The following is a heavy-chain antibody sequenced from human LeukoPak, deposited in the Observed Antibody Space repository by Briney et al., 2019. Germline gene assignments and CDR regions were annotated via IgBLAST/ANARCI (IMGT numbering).Heavy chain of an antibody. CDR3: ARHGRMVIMSKFSTGIDQ. J-gene: IGHJ4*02. CDR1: DGSISNYF. V-gene: IGHV4-59*08. D-gene: IGHD2-8*01. Sequence: SETLSLTYTVPDGSISNYFWSWIRQPPGKGLEWIGYIYYTGMTNSNPSLKSRVTISMDTSKNQFSLNLRSVTAADTAIYYCARHGRMVIMSKFSTGIDQWGQGTLVTVSS. CDR2: IYYTGMT.